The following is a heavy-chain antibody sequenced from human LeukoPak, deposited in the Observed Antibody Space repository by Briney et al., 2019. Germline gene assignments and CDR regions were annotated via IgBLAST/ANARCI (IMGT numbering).Heavy chain of an antibody. CDR1: GYTFTSYD. CDR3: ARVKKWLRTFDY. D-gene: IGHD5-12*01. CDR2: MNPNSGNT. J-gene: IGHJ4*02. Sequence: ASVKVSCKASGYTFTSYDINWVRQATGLGLEWMGWMNPNSGNTGYAQRFQGRVTMTRNTSISTAYMELSSLRSEGTAVYYCARVKKWLRTFDYWGQGTLVTVSS. V-gene: IGHV1-8*01.